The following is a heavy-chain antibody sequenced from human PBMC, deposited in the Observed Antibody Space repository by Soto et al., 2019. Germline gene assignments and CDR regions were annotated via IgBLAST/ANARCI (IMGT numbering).Heavy chain of an antibody. J-gene: IGHJ4*02. D-gene: IGHD3-22*01. V-gene: IGHV3-23*01. CDR1: GFSFSSYA. CDR3: AKTYYYDSSGYRPDY. Sequence: PGGSLRLSCAASGFSFSSYAMSWVRQAPGKGLEWVSTISGSGGSTHYADSVKGRFTISRDNSKKTVNLQMNSLRAEDTAVYYCAKTYYYDSSGYRPDYWGQGTLVTVSS. CDR2: ISGSGGST.